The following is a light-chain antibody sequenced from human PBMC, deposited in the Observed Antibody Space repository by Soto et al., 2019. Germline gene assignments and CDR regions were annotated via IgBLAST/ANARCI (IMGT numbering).Light chain of an antibody. Sequence: EIVLTQSPGTLSLSPGERATLSCRASQSVSSSYLAWYQQKPGQAPRLLIYGASSRATGIPDRFSGSGSGTDVTLTISRQEPEDFAVYYCQQYGSSPPSTFGQGTRLEIK. J-gene: IGKJ5*01. CDR2: GAS. CDR3: QQYGSSPPST. V-gene: IGKV3-20*01. CDR1: QSVSSSY.